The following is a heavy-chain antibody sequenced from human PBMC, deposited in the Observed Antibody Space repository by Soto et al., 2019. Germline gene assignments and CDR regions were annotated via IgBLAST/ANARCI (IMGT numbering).Heavy chain of an antibody. CDR3: AKEVIVVVPAAINWFDP. Sequence: GGSLRLSCAASGFTFSSYAMSWVRQAPGKGLEWVSAISGSGGSTYYADSVKGRFTISRDNSKNTLYLQMNSLRAEDTAVYYCAKEVIVVVPAAINWFDPWGQGTLVTVSS. D-gene: IGHD2-2*02. CDR1: GFTFSSYA. V-gene: IGHV3-23*01. CDR2: ISGSGGST. J-gene: IGHJ5*02.